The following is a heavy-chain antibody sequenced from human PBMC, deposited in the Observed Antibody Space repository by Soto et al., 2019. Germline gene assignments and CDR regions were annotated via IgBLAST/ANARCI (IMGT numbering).Heavy chain of an antibody. J-gene: IGHJ6*02. V-gene: IGHV3-30*18. D-gene: IGHD3-10*01. CDR2: ISYDGSNK. CDR3: AKVPYYYGSGPYYYYGMDV. Sequence: GGSLRLSCAASGFTSINAWMNWVRQAPGKGLEWVAVISYDGSNKYYADSVKGRFTISRDNSKNTLYLQMNSLRAEDTAVYYCAKVPYYYGSGPYYYYGMDVWGQGTTVTVSS. CDR1: GFTSINAW.